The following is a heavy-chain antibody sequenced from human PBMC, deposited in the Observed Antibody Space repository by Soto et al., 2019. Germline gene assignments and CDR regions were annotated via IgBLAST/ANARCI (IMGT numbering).Heavy chain of an antibody. CDR3: ARGLLHDYGYYGYFEY. V-gene: IGHV3-7*01. J-gene: IGHJ1*01. Sequence: EVQLVESGGGLVQPGGSLRLSCAASGFRFIDYWMTWVRQAPGKGLEWVANIKHEGVEKRYADSVKGRFTIARDNAKNSRDLQMNSLTADDTAVYYCARGLLHDYGYYGYFEYWGRGTLVAVSS. CDR2: IKHEGVEK. CDR1: GFRFIDYW. D-gene: IGHD4-17*01.